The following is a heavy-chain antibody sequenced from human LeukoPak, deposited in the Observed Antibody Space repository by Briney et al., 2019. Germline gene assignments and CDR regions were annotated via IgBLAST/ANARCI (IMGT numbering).Heavy chain of an antibody. D-gene: IGHD3-9*01. V-gene: IGHV3-23*01. Sequence: PGGSLRLSCAASGFTFSSYAMSWVRQAPGKGLEWVSAISGSGGSTYYADSVKGRFTISRDNSKNTLYLQMNSLRAEDTAVYYCAKFTGYDILTSQAANDYWGQGTLVTVSS. CDR3: AKFTGYDILTSQAANDY. CDR1: GFTFSSYA. J-gene: IGHJ4*02. CDR2: ISGSGGST.